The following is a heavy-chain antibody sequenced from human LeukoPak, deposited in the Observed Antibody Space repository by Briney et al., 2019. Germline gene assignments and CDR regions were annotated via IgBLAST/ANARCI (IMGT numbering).Heavy chain of an antibody. D-gene: IGHD2-2*02. CDR1: GYTFTSYD. J-gene: IGHJ4*02. Sequence: ASVKVSCKASGYTFTSYDINWVRQATGQGLEWMGWMNPNSGNTGYAQKFQGRVTMTRNTSISTAYTELSSLRSEDTAVYYCARDAGYCSSTSCYTDDYWGQGTLVTVSS. V-gene: IGHV1-8*01. CDR3: ARDAGYCSSTSCYTDDY. CDR2: MNPNSGNT.